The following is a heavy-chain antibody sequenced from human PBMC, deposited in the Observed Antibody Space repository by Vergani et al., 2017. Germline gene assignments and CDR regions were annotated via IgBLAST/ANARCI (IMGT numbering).Heavy chain of an antibody. D-gene: IGHD3-16*01. Sequence: EVDLVESGGGLAQPGGSLRLSCEASGITFWKFGMHWVRQGPGRGLEWVSGISWNSGAVDYADSVRCRFTISRDNAKNSLFLQMNSLRAEDTAVYYCVREETFYVSVSDYLAGYFDHWGQGALVTVSS. CDR2: ISWNSGAV. J-gene: IGHJ4*02. CDR3: VREETFYVSVSDYLAGYFDH. CDR1: GITFWKFG. V-gene: IGHV3-9*01.